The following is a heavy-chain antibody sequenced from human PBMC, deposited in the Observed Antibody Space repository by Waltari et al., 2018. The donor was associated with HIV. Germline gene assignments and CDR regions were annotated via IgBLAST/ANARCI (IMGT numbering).Heavy chain of an antibody. D-gene: IGHD3-10*01. Sequence: VQLVQSGPEMKKLGASVKISCRASGFTFTNYGISWVRRAPGHGLEWMGMSSAYDGNRKLAQNLKDRVTLTTEASTNTAYLELRRLSPDDTALYYCVRGGGTWLYDMYYYQGMDVSGRGTTVTVSS. V-gene: IGHV1-18*01. CDR3: VRGGGTWLYDMYYYQGMDV. J-gene: IGHJ6*02. CDR2: SSAYDGNR. CDR1: GFTFTNYG.